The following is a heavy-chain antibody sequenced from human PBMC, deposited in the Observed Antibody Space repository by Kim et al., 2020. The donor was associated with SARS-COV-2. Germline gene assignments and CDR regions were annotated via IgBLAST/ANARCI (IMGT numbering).Heavy chain of an antibody. CDR3: ARDGEYGAILYYFDY. V-gene: IGHV1-46*01. CDR1: GYTFTSYY. D-gene: IGHD6-6*01. CDR2: INPSGGST. Sequence: ASVKVSCKASGYTFTSYYMHWVRQAPGQGLEWMGIINPSGGSTSYAQKFQGRVTMTRDTSTSTVYMELSSLRSEDTAVYYCARDGEYGAILYYFDYWGQGTLVTVSS. J-gene: IGHJ4*02.